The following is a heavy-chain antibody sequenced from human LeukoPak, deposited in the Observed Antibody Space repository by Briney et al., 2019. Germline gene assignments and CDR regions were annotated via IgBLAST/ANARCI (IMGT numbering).Heavy chain of an antibody. J-gene: IGHJ4*02. CDR2: INPSGGST. CDR1: GHTFTSYH. D-gene: IGHD2-15*01. V-gene: IGHV1-46*01. Sequence: ASVTVSCKASGHTFTSYHMHWVRQAPGQGLEWMGIINPSGGSTNYAQKFQGRVTMTRDTSTSTVYMELSSLRTEDTAVYYCARGGRGSPDYWGQGTPVTVSS. CDR3: ARGGRGSPDY.